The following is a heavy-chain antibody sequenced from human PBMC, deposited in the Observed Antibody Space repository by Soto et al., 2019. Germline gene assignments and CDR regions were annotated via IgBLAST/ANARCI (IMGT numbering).Heavy chain of an antibody. CDR1: GYTFTRYA. CDR2: ISSDNRYT. V-gene: IGHV1-18*01. CDR3: ARVGYYYDSSGRDGWFDP. Sequence: ASVKVSCKTSGYTFTRYAISWVRQAPGQGLEWMGWISSDNRYTNYAQKLQGRVTITADESTSTAYMELSSLRSEDTAVYYCARVGYYYDSSGRDGWFDPWGQGTLVTVSS. D-gene: IGHD3-22*01. J-gene: IGHJ5*02.